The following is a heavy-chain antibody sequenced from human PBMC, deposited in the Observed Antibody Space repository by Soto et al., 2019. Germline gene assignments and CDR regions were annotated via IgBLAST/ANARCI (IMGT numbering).Heavy chain of an antibody. D-gene: IGHD6-6*01. CDR1: GYTFTSYA. J-gene: IGHJ3*02. CDR2: INAGNGNT. CDR3: ARWGASEYSIASDDAFDI. V-gene: IGHV1-3*01. Sequence: ASVKVSCKASGYTFTSYAMHWVRQAPGQRLEWMGWINAGNGNTKYSQKFQGRVTITRDTSASTAYMELSSLRSEDTAVYYFARWGASEYSIASDDAFDIWGQGTMVTVSS.